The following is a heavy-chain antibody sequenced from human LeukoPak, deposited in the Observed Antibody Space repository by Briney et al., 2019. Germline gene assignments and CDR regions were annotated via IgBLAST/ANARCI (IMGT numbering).Heavy chain of an antibody. CDR2: INWNGGST. D-gene: IGHD6-13*01. V-gene: IGHV3-20*04. J-gene: IGHJ6*03. CDR3: ARYAGIAPRPPNGNYYYYMDV. CDR1: GFTFDDYG. Sequence: GGSLRLSCAASGFTFDDYGMSWVRQAPGKGLEWVSGINWNGGSTGYADSVKGRFTISRDNAKNSLYLQMNSLRAEDTALYYCARYAGIAPRPPNGNYYYYMDVWGKGTTVTVSS.